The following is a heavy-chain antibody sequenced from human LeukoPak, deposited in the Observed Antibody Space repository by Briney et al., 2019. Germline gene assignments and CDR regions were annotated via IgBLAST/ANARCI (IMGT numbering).Heavy chain of an antibody. Sequence: SETLSLTCTVSGASISISSYYCGWLRQPPGKGLEWIGSIYYSGSTYYNPSLKSPVTISVDTSKNQFPLKLSSVTAADTAVYYCARDTPYAFDIWGQGTMVTVSS. CDR3: ARDTPYAFDI. V-gene: IGHV4-39*02. CDR2: IYYSGST. J-gene: IGHJ3*02. CDR1: GASISISSYY.